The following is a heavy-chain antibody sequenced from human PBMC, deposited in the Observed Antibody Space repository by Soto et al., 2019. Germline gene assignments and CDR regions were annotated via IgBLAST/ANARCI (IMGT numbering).Heavy chain of an antibody. V-gene: IGHV3-7*01. CDR1: GFTFSSYW. CDR2: ISQDGSEQ. J-gene: IGHJ4*02. Sequence: EAQLVESGGGLVQPGGSLRLSCAASGFTFSSYWMSWVRQAPGKGLEWVAKISQDGSEQYYVDSVKGRFTISRDNAMNSLLLQMSSLKAEDTAVYYCARGAAYCTADTCYQKSFFDYWGQGTLATVSS. D-gene: IGHD2-15*01. CDR3: ARGAAYCTADTCYQKSFFDY.